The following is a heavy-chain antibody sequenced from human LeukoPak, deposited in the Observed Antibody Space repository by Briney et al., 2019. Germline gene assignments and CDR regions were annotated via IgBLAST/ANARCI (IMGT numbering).Heavy chain of an antibody. D-gene: IGHD3-3*01. CDR2: INPSGGST. J-gene: IGHJ4*02. V-gene: IGHV1-46*01. CDR3: ARAVTIFGVASPVY. CDR1: GYTFTNYY. Sequence: ASVKVSCKASGYTFTNYYMYWVRQAPGQGLEWMGIINPSGGSTSYAQKFQGRVTMTRDMSTSTVYMELSSLRFEDTAVYYCARAVTIFGVASPVYWGQGTLVTVSS.